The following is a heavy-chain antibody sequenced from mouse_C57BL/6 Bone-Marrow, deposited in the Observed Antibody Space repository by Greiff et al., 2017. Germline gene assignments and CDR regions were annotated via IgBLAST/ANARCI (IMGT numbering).Heavy chain of an antibody. J-gene: IGHJ4*01. CDR2: IDPETGGT. CDR1: GYTFTDYE. Sequence: QVQLQQSGAELVRPGASVTLSCKASGYTFTDYEMHWVKQTPVHGLEWIGAIDPETGGTAYNQKFKGKAILTADKSSSTAYMELRSLTSEDSAVXYCTLYSNYEREMDYWGQGTSVTVSS. D-gene: IGHD2-5*01. V-gene: IGHV1-15*01. CDR3: TLYSNYEREMDY.